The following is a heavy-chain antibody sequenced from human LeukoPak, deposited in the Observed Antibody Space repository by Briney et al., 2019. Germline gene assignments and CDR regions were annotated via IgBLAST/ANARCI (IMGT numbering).Heavy chain of an antibody. Sequence: SETLSLTCTVSGGXISSYFCSWIRQPPGKGLEWIGHIYYSGSTNYNPSLKRRVTISVDTSKNQFSLKLSSVTAADTAVYYCASLTTVTQGNFDYWGQGTLVTVSS. CDR1: GGXISSYF. V-gene: IGHV4-59*08. CDR2: IYYSGST. D-gene: IGHD4-17*01. CDR3: ASLTTVTQGNFDY. J-gene: IGHJ4*02.